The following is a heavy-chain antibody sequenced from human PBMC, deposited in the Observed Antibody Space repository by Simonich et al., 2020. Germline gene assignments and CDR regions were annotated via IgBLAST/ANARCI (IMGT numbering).Heavy chain of an antibody. V-gene: IGHV1-2*02. CDR3: ARARLYSSSHAFDI. CDR2: TNPKGGGT. J-gene: IGHJ3*02. Sequence: QVQLVQSGAEVKRPGASVKVSCKASGYTFTGYYMHWVRKAPGQGLEWMGGTNPKGGGTNYAQTFQGRVTMPRDTSISTADMELSRLRSDDTAVYYCARARLYSSSHAFDIWGQGTMVTVSS. D-gene: IGHD6-6*01. CDR1: GYTFTGYY.